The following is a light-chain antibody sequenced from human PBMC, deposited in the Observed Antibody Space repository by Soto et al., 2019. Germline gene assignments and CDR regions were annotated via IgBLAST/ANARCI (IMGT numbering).Light chain of an antibody. V-gene: IGKV4-1*01. CDR2: LAS. CDR1: QRVLSSSNNKNY. J-gene: IGKJ5*01. Sequence: MMTQSPDSLAVSLGERATINCKSSQRVLSSSNNKNYLAWYQQKPGQPPKLLIYLASTRESGVPDRFSGSGSGTDFTLAISSLQAEDVAVYYCQQYYSTPTFGQGTRLEIK. CDR3: QQYYSTPT.